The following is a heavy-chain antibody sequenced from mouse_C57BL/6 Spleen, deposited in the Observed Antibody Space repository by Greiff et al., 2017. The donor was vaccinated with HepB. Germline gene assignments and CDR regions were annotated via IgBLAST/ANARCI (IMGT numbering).Heavy chain of an antibody. CDR2: ISSGGSYT. Sequence: EVQLQESGGDLVKPGGSLKLSCAASGFTFSSYGMSWVRQTPDKRLEWVATISSGGSYTYYPDSVKGRCTISRDNAKNTLYLQMSSLKSEDTAMYYCARHRIYDGYYGAMDYWGQGTSVTVSS. CDR1: GFTFSSYG. V-gene: IGHV5-6*01. CDR3: ARHRIYDGYYGAMDY. J-gene: IGHJ4*01. D-gene: IGHD2-3*01.